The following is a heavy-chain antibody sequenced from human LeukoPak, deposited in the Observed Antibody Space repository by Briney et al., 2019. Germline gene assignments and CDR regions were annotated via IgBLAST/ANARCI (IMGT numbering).Heavy chain of an antibody. V-gene: IGHV4-59*02. CDR2: IYHSGYA. CDR3: ATGHKDVWFGELTLNWFDP. J-gene: IGHJ5*02. CDR1: GGSVSSNY. D-gene: IGHD3-10*01. Sequence: TAETLSFTCSVSGGSVSSNYWAWLRQPPGKGPEWIWYIYHSGYAKYNPSFKSRVTMSVDTSKSQFSLQLTSVTAADTAVYYCATGHKDVWFGELTLNWFDPWGQGTLVTVSS.